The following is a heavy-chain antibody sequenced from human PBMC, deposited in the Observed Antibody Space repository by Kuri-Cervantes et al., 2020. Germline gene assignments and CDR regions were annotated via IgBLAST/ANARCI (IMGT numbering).Heavy chain of an antibody. CDR3: VKEEVGSGWPYSYYYYGMDV. Sequence: ALRLSSVHSGVTLSSYGIHCVRRAPGKGLEWVAVISYGGSNKYYAGSVKGRFTISRDNTKNTLYLQMNSLRAEDTAMYYCVKEEVGSGWPYSYYYYGMDVWGQGTTVTVSS. D-gene: IGHD6-19*01. CDR1: GVTLSSYG. CDR2: ISYGGSNK. J-gene: IGHJ6*02. V-gene: IGHV3-30*18.